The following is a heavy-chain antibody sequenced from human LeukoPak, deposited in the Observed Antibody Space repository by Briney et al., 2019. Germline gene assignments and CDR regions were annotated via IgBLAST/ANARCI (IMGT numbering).Heavy chain of an antibody. V-gene: IGHV3-21*01. CDR3: ARDPGYRSYYDSSGYDFDY. CDR2: ISSSSTYI. D-gene: IGHD3-22*01. J-gene: IGHJ4*02. CDR1: GFTFSSYS. Sequence: GGSLRLSCAASGFTFSSYSMNWVRQAPGKGLEWVSSISSSSTYIYYTDSVKGRFTISRDNAKSSLYLQMNSLRAEDTAVYYCARDPGYRSYYDSSGYDFDYWGQGTLVTVSS.